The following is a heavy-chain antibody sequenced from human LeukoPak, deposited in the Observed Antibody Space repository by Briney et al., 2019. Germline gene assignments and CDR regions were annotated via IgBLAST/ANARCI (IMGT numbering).Heavy chain of an antibody. V-gene: IGHV3-7*01. Sequence: PGGSLRLSCAASGFTFSSYGMHWVRQAPGKGLEWVAYIKQDGSEKYYVDSVKGRFTISRDNAKNTLYLQMNSLRAEDTAVYYCARDFHLDDYWGQGTLVTVSS. CDR1: GFTFSSYG. CDR2: IKQDGSEK. CDR3: ARDFHLDDY. J-gene: IGHJ4*02.